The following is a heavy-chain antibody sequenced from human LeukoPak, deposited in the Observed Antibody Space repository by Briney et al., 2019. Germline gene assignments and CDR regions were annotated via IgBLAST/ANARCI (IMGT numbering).Heavy chain of an antibody. J-gene: IGHJ3*02. V-gene: IGHV3-74*01. CDR3: AREVGWELPAFDI. CDR1: GFTFSSYW. Sequence: GGSLRLSCAASGFTFSSYWMHWVRQAPGKGLVWVSRINSDGSSTSYADSVKGRFTISRDNAKNTLYLQMNSLRAEDTAVYYCAREVGWELPAFDIWGQGTTVTVSS. CDR2: INSDGSST. D-gene: IGHD1-26*01.